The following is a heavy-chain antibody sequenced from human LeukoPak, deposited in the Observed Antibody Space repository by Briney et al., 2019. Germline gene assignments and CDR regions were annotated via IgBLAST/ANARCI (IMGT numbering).Heavy chain of an antibody. V-gene: IGHV3-30*04. D-gene: IGHD3-10*01. Sequence: GGSLRLSCAASGFTFSSYAMHWVRQAPGKGLEWVAVISYDGSNKYYADSVKGRFTISRDNSKNTLYLQMNSLRAEDTAVYYCAKDLRSTVWLPYWGQGILVTVSS. CDR3: AKDLRSTVWLPY. CDR1: GFTFSSYA. CDR2: ISYDGSNK. J-gene: IGHJ4*02.